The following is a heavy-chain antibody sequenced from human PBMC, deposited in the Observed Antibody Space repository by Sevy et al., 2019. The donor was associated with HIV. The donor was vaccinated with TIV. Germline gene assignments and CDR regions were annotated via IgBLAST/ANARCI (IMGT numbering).Heavy chain of an antibody. CDR3: ARHCSGTSCSHAFDI. Sequence: SETLSLTCAVYGGSFSGYYWSWIRQPPGKGLEWIGEINHSGSTNYNPSLKSRVTISGETSKNQFSLELSSVTAADTAVYYCARHCSGTSCSHAFDIWGQGTMVTVSS. V-gene: IGHV4-34*01. CDR2: INHSGST. D-gene: IGHD2-2*01. J-gene: IGHJ3*02. CDR1: GGSFSGYY.